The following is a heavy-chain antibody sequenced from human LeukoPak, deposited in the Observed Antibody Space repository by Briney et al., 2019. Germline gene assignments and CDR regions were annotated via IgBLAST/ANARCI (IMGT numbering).Heavy chain of an antibody. CDR3: ARDRITMVRGVTYCYGMDV. D-gene: IGHD3-10*01. J-gene: IGHJ6*02. Sequence: GGSLRLSCAASGFTVSSNYMSWVRQAPGKGLEWVSVIYSGGSTYYADSVKGRFTISRDNSKNTLYLQMNSLRAEDTAVYYCARDRITMVRGVTYCYGMDVWGQGTTVTVSS. CDR2: IYSGGST. V-gene: IGHV3-53*01. CDR1: GFTVSSNY.